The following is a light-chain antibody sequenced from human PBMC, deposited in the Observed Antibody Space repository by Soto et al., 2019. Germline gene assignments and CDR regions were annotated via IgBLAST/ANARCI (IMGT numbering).Light chain of an antibody. V-gene: IGKV3-20*01. CDR3: QHYVERSPIT. CDR2: GAS. Sequence: PVTLYLSPGARATRSSRASQSVSSRLAWYQQKPGQAPRLLISGASSRATGIPDRFSGSGSGTDFTLTISRLEPEDFALYYCQHYVERSPITFGQGTRLEI. J-gene: IGKJ5*01. CDR1: QSVSSR.